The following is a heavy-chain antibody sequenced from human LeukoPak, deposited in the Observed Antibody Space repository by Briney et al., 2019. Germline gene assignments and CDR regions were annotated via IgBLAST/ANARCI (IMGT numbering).Heavy chain of an antibody. CDR1: GGSISSSSYY. CDR2: IYYSGST. D-gene: IGHD2-2*02. J-gene: IGHJ4*02. V-gene: IGHV4-39*01. Sequence: SETLSLTCTVSGGSISSSSYYWGWIRQPPGKGLEWIGSIYYSGSTYYNPSLKSRVIISVDTSKNQFSLKLSSVTAADTAVYYCARHSPIPYYFDYWGQGTLVTVSS. CDR3: ARHSPIPYYFDY.